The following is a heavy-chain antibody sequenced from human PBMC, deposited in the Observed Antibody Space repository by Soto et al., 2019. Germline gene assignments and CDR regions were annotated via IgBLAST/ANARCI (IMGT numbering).Heavy chain of an antibody. CDR2: VQQGGSEK. Sequence: EVQLVESGGGLVQPGGSLRLSCAASGFTFSNYWMSWVRQAPGKGLEWVANVQQGGSEKYYVDSVKGRLTISRDNANNALDLRTNSLRVKATALTYCAMESGDEHFAPAAYWGQGTLVTVSS. CDR1: GFTFSNYW. D-gene: IGHD5-12*01. CDR3: AMESGDEHFAPAAY. J-gene: IGHJ4*02. V-gene: IGHV3-7*04.